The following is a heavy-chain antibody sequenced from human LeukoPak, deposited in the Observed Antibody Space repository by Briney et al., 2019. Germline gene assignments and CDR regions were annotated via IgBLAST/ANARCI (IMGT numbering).Heavy chain of an antibody. CDR1: GYTFTSYD. J-gene: IGHJ4*02. V-gene: IGHV1-8*01. CDR2: MNPNSGNT. Sequence: ASVKVSCKASGYTFTSYDINRVRQATGQGLEWMGWMNPNSGNTGYAQKFEGRVTMTRNTSISTAYMELSSLRSEDTAVYYCARDQGSMVAAAGTVDYWGQGTLVTVSS. CDR3: ARDQGSMVAAAGTVDY. D-gene: IGHD6-13*01.